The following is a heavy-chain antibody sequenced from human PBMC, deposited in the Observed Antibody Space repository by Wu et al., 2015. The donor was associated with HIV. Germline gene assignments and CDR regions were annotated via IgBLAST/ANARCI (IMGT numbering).Heavy chain of an antibody. CDR2: IIPIFGTA. D-gene: IGHD6-19*01. CDR3: VRDQQWPTKYYHYYGMDV. V-gene: IGHV1-69*05. CDR1: GGTFSSYA. J-gene: IGHJ6*02. Sequence: QVQLVQSGAEVKKPGSSVKVSCKASGGTFSSYAISWVRQAPGQGLEWMGGIIPIFGTANYAQKLQGRVTMTTDTSTSTAYMELRSLRSDDTAVYYCVRDQQWPTKYYHYYGMDVWGQGTTVTVSS.